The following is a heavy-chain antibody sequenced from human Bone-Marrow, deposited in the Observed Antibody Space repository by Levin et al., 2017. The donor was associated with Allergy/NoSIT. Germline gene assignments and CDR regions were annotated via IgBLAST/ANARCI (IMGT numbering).Heavy chain of an antibody. CDR1: GPILSDYA. D-gene: IGHD4-11*01. J-gene: IGHJ6*03. CDR3: AKAGTTVMVNYYYMDV. CDR2: MSGSGGST. Sequence: GGSLRLSCAASGPILSDYAMNWVRQAPGKGLEWVSGMSGSGGSTYYADSVKGRFTISRDYPKSTVFLQMNSLRAEDTAVYYCAKAGTTVMVNYYYMDVWGTGTTVTVSS. V-gene: IGHV3-23*01.